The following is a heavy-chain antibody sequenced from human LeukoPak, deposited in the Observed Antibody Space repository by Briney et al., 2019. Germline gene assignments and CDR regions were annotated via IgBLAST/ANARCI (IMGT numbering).Heavy chain of an antibody. CDR1: GYSFTSYW. V-gene: IGHV5-51*01. CDR3: ARHWGGLYSRSYSPGFDP. CDR2: IYPGDSDT. D-gene: IGHD1-26*01. Sequence: GESLKISCKGSGYSFTSYWIGWVRQMPGKGLEWMGIIYPGDSDTRYSPSFQGQVTISADKSISTAYLQWSSLKASDTAMYYCARHWGGLYSRSYSPGFDPWGQGTLVTVSS. J-gene: IGHJ5*02.